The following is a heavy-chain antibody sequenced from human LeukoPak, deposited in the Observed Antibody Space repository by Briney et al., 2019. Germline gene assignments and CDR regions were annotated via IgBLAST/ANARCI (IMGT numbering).Heavy chain of an antibody. CDR2: IYYSGST. CDR3: ARHPTELSRKYYFDY. Sequence: SETLSLTCTVCGGSISSYYWSWLPQPPGKGVEWIGYIYYSGSTNYNPSLKSRVTISGATSKNQCSLKLSSVTAADTAVYYCARHPTELSRKYYFDYWGQGTLVTVSS. V-gene: IGHV4-59*01. J-gene: IGHJ4*02. D-gene: IGHD1-14*01. CDR1: GGSISSYY.